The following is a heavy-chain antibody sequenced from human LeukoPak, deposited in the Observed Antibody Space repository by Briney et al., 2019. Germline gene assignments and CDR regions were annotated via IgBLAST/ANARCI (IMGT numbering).Heavy chain of an antibody. CDR1: GFTFRSYW. J-gene: IGHJ4*02. Sequence: GGSLRLSCAASGFTFRSYWMHWVRQAPGKGLVWVSRISPDGTSKSYADSVKGRFTISRDNAKNTLSLQMNRLRAEDTGLYYCARADGSHYGLKDYWGQGTLVTVSS. CDR3: ARADGSHYGLKDY. CDR2: ISPDGTSK. V-gene: IGHV3-74*01. D-gene: IGHD1-26*01.